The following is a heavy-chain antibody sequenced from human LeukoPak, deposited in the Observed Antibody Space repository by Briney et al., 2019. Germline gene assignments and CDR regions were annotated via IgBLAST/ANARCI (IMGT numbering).Heavy chain of an antibody. J-gene: IGHJ4*02. Sequence: GGSLRLSCAASGFTFSSYWMSWVRQAPGKGLEWVANIKQDGSEKYYVDSVKGRFTISRDNDKNSLYLQMNSLRAEDTAVYYCARARDSYDFWSGYLYYFDYWGQGTLVTVSS. CDR1: GFTFSSYW. D-gene: IGHD3-3*01. CDR2: IKQDGSEK. CDR3: ARARDSYDFWSGYLYYFDY. V-gene: IGHV3-7*01.